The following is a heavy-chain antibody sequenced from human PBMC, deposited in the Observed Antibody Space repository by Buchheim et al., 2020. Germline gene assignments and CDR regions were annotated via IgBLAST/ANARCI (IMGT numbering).Heavy chain of an antibody. CDR1: GFIFTGHY. J-gene: IGHJ4*02. D-gene: IGHD3-9*01. Sequence: QVQLVQSGPDIKKPGASMKVSCKASGFIFTGHYLHWIRQAPGQGLEWVGWIKPDTGVTNYALKFQVRVTLATDTSISTLYIELNRLTSDDTAIYYCARDFDWGPDYWGQGTL. V-gene: IGHV1-2*02. CDR3: ARDFDWGPDY. CDR2: IKPDTGVT.